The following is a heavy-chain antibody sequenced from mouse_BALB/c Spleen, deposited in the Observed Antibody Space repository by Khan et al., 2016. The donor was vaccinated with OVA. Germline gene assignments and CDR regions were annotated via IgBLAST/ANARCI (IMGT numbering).Heavy chain of an antibody. J-gene: IGHJ1*01. CDR3: ARANSYWYFAV. V-gene: IGHV9-3-1*01. CDR1: GYTFTNYG. CDR2: INTYTGQP. Sequence: QIQLVQSGPELKKPGETVKISCKASGYTFTNYGMNWVKQAPGKGLKWMGWINTYTGQPTYADDFKGRFAFSLETSASTAYLQLNNLKNEDTATYFCARANSYWYFAVWGAGTTVTVSS. D-gene: IGHD4-1*02.